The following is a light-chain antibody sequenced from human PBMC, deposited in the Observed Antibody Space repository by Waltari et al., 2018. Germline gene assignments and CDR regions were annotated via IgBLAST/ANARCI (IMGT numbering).Light chain of an antibody. J-gene: IGKJ1*01. CDR2: KAS. CDR1: QSVNSW. V-gene: IGKV1-5*03. CDR3: QQYNRYST. Sequence: DIQMTQSPYTLSASVGDRVAITCRASQSVNSWFAWYQQKPGKAPKFLIYKASILESGVPSRFSGSGSGTEFTLTISNLQPDDFATYYCQQYNRYSTFGQGTKVELK.